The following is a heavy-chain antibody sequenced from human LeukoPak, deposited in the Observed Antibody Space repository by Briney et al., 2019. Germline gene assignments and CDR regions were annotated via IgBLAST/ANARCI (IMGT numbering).Heavy chain of an antibody. V-gene: IGHV3-49*04. CDR3: AKSGSSSHTEY. Sequence: GGSLRLSCTASGFTFSDYAMTWVRQAPGKGLEWVGFIRNKANGGTADYAASVKGRLTISRDDSKTIAYLQMNSLKTEDTAVYYCAKSGSSSHTEYWGQGTLVTVSS. D-gene: IGHD6-13*01. CDR1: GFTFSDYA. CDR2: IRNKANGGTA. J-gene: IGHJ4*02.